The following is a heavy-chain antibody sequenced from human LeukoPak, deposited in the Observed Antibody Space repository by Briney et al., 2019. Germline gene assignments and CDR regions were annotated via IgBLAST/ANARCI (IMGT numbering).Heavy chain of an antibody. CDR1: GFTFSSYG. V-gene: IGHV3-23*01. Sequence: GGSLRLSCAASGFTFSSYGMSWVRQAPGKGLEWVSAISGSGGSTYYADSVKGRFTISRDNAKNSLYLQMNSLRAEDTAVYYCARDRSGSTDTWGQGTLVTVSS. D-gene: IGHD3-3*01. CDR3: ARDRSGSTDT. J-gene: IGHJ5*02. CDR2: ISGSGGST.